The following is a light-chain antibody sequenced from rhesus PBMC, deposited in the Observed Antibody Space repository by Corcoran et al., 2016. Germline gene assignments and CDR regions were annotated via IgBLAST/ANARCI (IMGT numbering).Light chain of an antibody. CDR2: DAS. J-gene: IGKJ4*01. CDR3: QQHNSYPLT. CDR1: QGISKY. V-gene: IGKV1-25*01. Sequence: DIQMTQSPSSLSASVGDTVTITCQASQGISKYLAWYQKKPGKAPKLLIYDASPLQSGVPSRFSGSVTGTEFTLNISSVQPEECATYYCQQHNSYPLTFGGGTKVELK.